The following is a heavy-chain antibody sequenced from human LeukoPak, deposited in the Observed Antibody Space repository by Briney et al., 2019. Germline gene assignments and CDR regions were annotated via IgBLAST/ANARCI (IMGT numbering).Heavy chain of an antibody. J-gene: IGHJ4*02. CDR1: GGTFSSYA. CDR2: IIPIFGTA. D-gene: IGHD6-19*01. CDR3: AKDSSGWYVN. V-gene: IGHV1-69*13. Sequence: SVKVSCKASGGTFSSYAISWVRQAPGQGLEWMGGIIPIFGTANYAQKFQGRVTSTADESTSTAYVELSSLRSEDTAVYYCAKDSSGWYVNWGQGTLVTVSS.